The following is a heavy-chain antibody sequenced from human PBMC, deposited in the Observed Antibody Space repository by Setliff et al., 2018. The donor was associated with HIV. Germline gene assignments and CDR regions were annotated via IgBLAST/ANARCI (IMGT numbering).Heavy chain of an antibody. D-gene: IGHD6-13*01. CDR3: ARAISAAGIAPFDF. CDR1: GGFISSYW. Sequence: SETLSLTCTVSGGFISSYWWSWIRQPPGKGLQWIGHISYSGTTNYNPSLKSRVTISVDTSKNQFSLNLNSVTAADTAVYYCARAISAAGIAPFDFWGQGTLVTVSS. CDR2: ISYSGTT. V-gene: IGHV4-59*01. J-gene: IGHJ4*02.